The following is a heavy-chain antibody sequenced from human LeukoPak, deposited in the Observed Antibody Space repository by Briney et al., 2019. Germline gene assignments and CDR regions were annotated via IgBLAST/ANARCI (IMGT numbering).Heavy chain of an antibody. CDR3: ARGPYSYDSSGAFDI. J-gene: IGHJ3*02. D-gene: IGHD3-22*01. Sequence: SETLSLTCTVSGGSISSYYWSWIRQPPGKGLEWIGYIYYSGSANYNPSLKSRVTISVDTSKNQFPLKLSSVTAADTAVYFCARGPYSYDSSGAFDIWGQGTMVTVSS. CDR2: IYYSGSA. V-gene: IGHV4-59*08. CDR1: GGSISSYY.